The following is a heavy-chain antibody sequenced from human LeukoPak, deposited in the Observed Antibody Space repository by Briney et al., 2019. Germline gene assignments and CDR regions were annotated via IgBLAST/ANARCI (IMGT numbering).Heavy chain of an antibody. CDR1: RFTFSRYW. Sequence: GGSLRLSCAASRFTFSRYWMSWVRQAPGKGLEWVSAISGSGGSTYYADSVKGRFTISRDNSKNTLYLQMNSLRAEDTAVYYCAKSVIGMTTEEYYFDYWGQGTLVTVSS. CDR3: AKSVIGMTTEEYYFDY. CDR2: ISGSGGST. J-gene: IGHJ4*02. V-gene: IGHV3-23*01. D-gene: IGHD3-16*02.